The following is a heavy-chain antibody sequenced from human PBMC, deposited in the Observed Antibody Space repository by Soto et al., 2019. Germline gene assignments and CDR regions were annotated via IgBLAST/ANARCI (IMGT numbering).Heavy chain of an antibody. CDR2: INPSGGST. D-gene: IGHD6-6*01. CDR3: EREYIEARDYYYGMDV. V-gene: IGHV1-46*01. Sequence: QVQLVQSGAEVKKPGASVKVSCKASGYTFTSYYMHWVRQAPGQGLEWMGIINPSGGSTSYAQKYPGRVTMTRDTPTSTVYMELSSLRSEDTAVYYCEREYIEARDYYYGMDVWGQGTTVTVSS. CDR1: GYTFTSYY. J-gene: IGHJ6*02.